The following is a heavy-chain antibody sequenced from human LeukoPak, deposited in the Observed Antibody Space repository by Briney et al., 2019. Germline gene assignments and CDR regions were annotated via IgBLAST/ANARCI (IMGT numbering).Heavy chain of an antibody. CDR2: IYYSGST. Sequence: SETLSLTCTVSGGSISSHYWSWIRQPPGKGLEWIGYIYYSGSTNYNLSLKSRVTISVDTSKNQFSLKLSSVTAADTAVYYCARELIHDSSGPKFDYWGQGTLVTVSS. CDR3: ARELIHDSSGPKFDY. V-gene: IGHV4-59*11. D-gene: IGHD3-22*01. J-gene: IGHJ4*02. CDR1: GGSISSHY.